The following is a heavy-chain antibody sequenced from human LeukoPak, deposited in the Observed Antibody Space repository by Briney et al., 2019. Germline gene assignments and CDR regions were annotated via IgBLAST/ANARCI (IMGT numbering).Heavy chain of an antibody. CDR1: GGSISSGSYY. D-gene: IGHD3-10*01. V-gene: IGHV4-61*02. CDR3: ARHRYYYRSGSYYGAPYYMDV. CDR2: IYISGST. Sequence: PSETLSLTCTVSGGSISSGSYYWSWIRQPAGKGLEWIGRIYISGSTNYNPSLKSRVTISVDTSKNHFSLKLSSVTAADTAVYYCARHRYYYRSGSYYGAPYYMDVWGKGTTVTISS. J-gene: IGHJ6*03.